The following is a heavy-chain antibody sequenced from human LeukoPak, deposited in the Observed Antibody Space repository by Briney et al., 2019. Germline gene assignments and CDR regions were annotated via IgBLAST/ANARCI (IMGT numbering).Heavy chain of an antibody. V-gene: IGHV1-18*01. CDR1: GYTFTSYG. D-gene: IGHD5-12*01. CDR3: ARIEFRAAQMSESRSQYSGYEEP. J-gene: IGHJ5*02. CDR2: ISAYNGNT. Sequence: ASVKVSCKASGYTFTSYGISWVRQAPGQGLEWMGWISAYNGNTNYAQKLQGRVTMTTDTSTSTAYIELRSLRSDDTAVYYCARIEFRAAQMSESRSQYSGYEEPWGQGTLVTVSS.